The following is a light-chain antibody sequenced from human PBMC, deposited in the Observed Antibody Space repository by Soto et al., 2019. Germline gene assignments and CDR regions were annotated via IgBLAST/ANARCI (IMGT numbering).Light chain of an antibody. CDR3: QQYNNWPLT. Sequence: EIVLTQSPGTLSLSPGERATLSCRASQSVRSSYLAWYQQKPGQAPRLLIYGASSRATGIPDRFSGSGSGTDFNLTISRLQSEDFAVYYCQQYNNWPLTFGGGTKVEIK. V-gene: IGKV3-20*01. CDR2: GAS. J-gene: IGKJ4*01. CDR1: QSVRSSY.